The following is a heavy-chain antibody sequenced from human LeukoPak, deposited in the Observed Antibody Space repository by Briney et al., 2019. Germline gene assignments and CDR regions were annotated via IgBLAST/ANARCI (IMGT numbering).Heavy chain of an antibody. Sequence: ASVKVSCKASGYTFTIYDINWVRQAPGQGLEWVGWMNTNNGGTVYAQKFQGRVTMTRDTSTGTLYMELNSLRSEDTAVYYCARGAIFGVTPRGYGMDVWGQGTTVTVSS. J-gene: IGHJ6*02. CDR2: MNTNNGGT. CDR3: ARGAIFGVTPRGYGMDV. CDR1: GYTFTIYD. V-gene: IGHV1-8*01. D-gene: IGHD3-3*01.